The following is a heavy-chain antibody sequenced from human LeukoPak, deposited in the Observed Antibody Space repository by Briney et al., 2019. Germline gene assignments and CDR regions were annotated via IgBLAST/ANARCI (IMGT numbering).Heavy chain of an antibody. CDR2: INHSGST. Sequence: SETLSLTCADYGGSFSGYYWSWIRQPPGKGLEWIGEINHSGSTNYNPSLKSRVTISVDTSKNQFSLKLSSVTAADTAVYYCARNRRYWGQGTLVTVSS. V-gene: IGHV4-34*01. CDR1: GGSFSGYY. CDR3: ARNRRY. J-gene: IGHJ4*02.